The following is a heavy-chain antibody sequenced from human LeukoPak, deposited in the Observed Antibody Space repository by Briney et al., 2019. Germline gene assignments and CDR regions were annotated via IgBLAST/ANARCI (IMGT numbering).Heavy chain of an antibody. CDR2: ISCYGGSQ. J-gene: IGHJ6*04. Sequence: GGSLRLSCSASGFTFSSYAMHWVRQAPGKGLEYVSAISCYGGSQYYADSVKGRFTISRENSKNTLYLQMCSLRAEDTAAYYSVKEVLVRYYYYGMDVWGKGTTVTVSS. CDR1: GFTFSSYA. CDR3: VKEVLVRYYYYGMDV. D-gene: IGHD3-10*01. V-gene: IGHV3-64D*06.